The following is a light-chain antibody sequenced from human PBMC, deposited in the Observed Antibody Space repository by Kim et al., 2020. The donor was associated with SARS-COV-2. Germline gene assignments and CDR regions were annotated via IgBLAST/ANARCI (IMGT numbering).Light chain of an antibody. CDR3: QQYHSVPLT. V-gene: IGKV1-5*01. J-gene: IGKJ4*01. CDR1: QSIDRW. Sequence: DIQMTQSPSALSAPVGDRVSITCRASQSIDRWLAWFQQKPGKAPKLLIYDVSSFESGLPSRFSGTGSGTDFTLTISGLQPDDSATYYCQQYHSVPLTFGGGTKVDIK. CDR2: DVS.